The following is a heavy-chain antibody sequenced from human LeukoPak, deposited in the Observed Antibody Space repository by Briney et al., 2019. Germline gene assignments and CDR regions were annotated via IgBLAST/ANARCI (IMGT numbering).Heavy chain of an antibody. CDR3: AGDCSGGSCYAPSF. J-gene: IGHJ4*02. V-gene: IGHV4-34*01. CDR2: INHSGST. CDR1: GGSFSGYY. D-gene: IGHD2-15*01. Sequence: PSETLSLTCAVYGGSFSGYYRSWIRQPPGKGLEWIGEINHSGSTNYNPSLKSRVTISVDTSKNQFSLKLSSVTAADTAVYYCAGDCSGGSCYAPSFWGQGTLVTVSS.